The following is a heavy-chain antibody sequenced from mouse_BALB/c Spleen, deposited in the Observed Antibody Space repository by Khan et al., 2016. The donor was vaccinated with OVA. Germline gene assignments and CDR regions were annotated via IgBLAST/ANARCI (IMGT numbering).Heavy chain of an antibody. CDR1: GYTFTTAG. Sequence: QIQLVQSGPELKKPGETVRISCKASGYTFTTAGIQWVQKMPGKGLKWIGWINTHSGVPKYAEDFKGRFAFSLEISVNTAYLQITNLKNEDTATYVWACGRGADYRNDGGAMEYWGQGTSVTVSA. J-gene: IGHJ4*01. CDR3: ACGRGADYRNDGGAMEY. CDR2: INTHSGVP. D-gene: IGHD2-12*01. V-gene: IGHV9-4*02.